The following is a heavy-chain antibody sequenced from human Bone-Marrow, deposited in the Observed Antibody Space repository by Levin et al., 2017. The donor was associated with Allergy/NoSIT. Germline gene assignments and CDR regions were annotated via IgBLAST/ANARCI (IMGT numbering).Heavy chain of an antibody. D-gene: IGHD3-16*01. CDR3: TTDWGTIYFFNY. CDR1: GFDFSNVW. CDR2: IKRKSDGGTT. V-gene: IGHV3-15*01. J-gene: IGHJ4*02. Sequence: GGSLRLSCAASGFDFSNVWMSWVRQAPGKGLEWVGRIKRKSDGGTTDYAAPVKGRFTVSRDDSTNTLYLQMNSLKTEDTAVYYCTTDWGTIYFFNYWGQGSLVTVSS.